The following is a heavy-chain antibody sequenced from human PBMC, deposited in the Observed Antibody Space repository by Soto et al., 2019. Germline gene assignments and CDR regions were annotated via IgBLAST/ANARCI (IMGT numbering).Heavy chain of an antibody. CDR3: AGNIVLVTAAIMVREPFDP. D-gene: IGHD2-2*01. V-gene: IGHV3-23*01. Sequence: GGSLRLSCAASGFTFSSYAMSWVRQAPGKGLEWVSAISGSGGSTYYADSVKGRFTISRDNSKNTLYLQMNSLRAEDTAVYYCAGNIVLVTAAIMVREPFDPWGQGTLVTVS. CDR1: GFTFSSYA. J-gene: IGHJ5*02. CDR2: ISGSGGST.